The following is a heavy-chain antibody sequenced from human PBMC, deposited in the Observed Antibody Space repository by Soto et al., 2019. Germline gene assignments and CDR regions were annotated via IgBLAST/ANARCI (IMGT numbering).Heavy chain of an antibody. CDR1: DGSITNYY. Sequence: PSETLSLTCTVSDGSITNYYWSWIRQPPGKGLEWIGYIYYTGISNYNPSLKSRVTMSLDTSKRQFSLRLSSVTTADTAVYFCARGYSKGLLPHFDYWGQGILVTAPQ. D-gene: IGHD4-4*01. V-gene: IGHV4-59*01. J-gene: IGHJ4*02. CDR2: IYYTGIS. CDR3: ARGYSKGLLPHFDY.